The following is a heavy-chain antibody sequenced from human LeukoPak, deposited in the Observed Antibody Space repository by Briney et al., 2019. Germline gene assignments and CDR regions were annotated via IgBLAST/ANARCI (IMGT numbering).Heavy chain of an antibody. J-gene: IGHJ4*02. Sequence: ASVKVSCKASGYTFTSYYMHWVRQAPGQGLEWMGIINPSGGSTSYAQKFQGRVTMTRDTSTSTVYMELSSLRSEDTAVYYCARARIALRGYFDWLPYYFDYWGQGTLVTVSS. D-gene: IGHD3-9*01. CDR1: GYTFTSYY. CDR3: ARARIALRGYFDWLPYYFDY. V-gene: IGHV1-46*01. CDR2: INPSGGST.